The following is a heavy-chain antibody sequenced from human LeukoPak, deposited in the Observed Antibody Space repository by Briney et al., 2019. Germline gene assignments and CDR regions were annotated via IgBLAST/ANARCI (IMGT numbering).Heavy chain of an antibody. CDR1: GFPFISYS. D-gene: IGHD2/OR15-2a*01. J-gene: IGHJ4*02. CDR2: ISSSSSYI. V-gene: IGHV3-21*01. Sequence: PGGSLRLSCAASGFPFISYSMNCVRQAPGKELDLASSISSSSSYIYYADSVKGRFTITRDNAKNSLYQQMNNLRAEDTAVYYCARRMGKPPFLDYWGQGTLVTVSS. CDR3: ARRMGKPPFLDY.